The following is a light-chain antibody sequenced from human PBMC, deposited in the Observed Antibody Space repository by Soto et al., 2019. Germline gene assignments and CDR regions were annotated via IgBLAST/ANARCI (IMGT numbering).Light chain of an antibody. Sequence: QSVLTQPPSVSGAPGQRVTISCTGSSADIGAGYDVQWYQQLPGTAPKLLIYGNSNRHSGVPDRFSGSKSGSSASLAINGLQADDEADYYCQSYDSSLSVHVVFGGGTQLTV. CDR3: QSYDSSLSVHVV. V-gene: IGLV1-40*01. CDR1: SADIGAGYD. CDR2: GNS. J-gene: IGLJ2*01.